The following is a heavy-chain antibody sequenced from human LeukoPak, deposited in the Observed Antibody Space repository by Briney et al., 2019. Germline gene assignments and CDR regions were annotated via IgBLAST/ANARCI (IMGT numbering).Heavy chain of an antibody. CDR3: SRENGAFSPFGY. CDR1: GGSITSTNW. V-gene: IGHV4-4*02. J-gene: IGHJ4*02. D-gene: IGHD2-8*01. Sequence: PSETLSLTCGVSGGSITSTNWWSRARHPPGQGLEWIGEVLLSGLTNYNPTLTRRVIMALDTSKNHLSLNLTSVTAADPAVYFCSRENGAFSPFGYWGQGTLVTVPS. CDR2: VLLSGLT.